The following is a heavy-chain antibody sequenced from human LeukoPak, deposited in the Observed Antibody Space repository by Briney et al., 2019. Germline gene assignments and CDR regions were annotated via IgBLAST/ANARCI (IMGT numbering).Heavy chain of an antibody. CDR1: GFTFRTSA. CDR3: AKRTMSAFDS. D-gene: IGHD5-24*01. Sequence: GGPLRLSCAASGFTFRTSAMNWVRQAPGKGLEWLCGISGSGNGTYYADSVKGRFTISRDNSQNMVYLLMNSLTVEDAATYYCAKRTMSAFDSWGQGTLLIVSS. J-gene: IGHJ4*02. V-gene: IGHV3-23*01. CDR2: ISGSGNGT.